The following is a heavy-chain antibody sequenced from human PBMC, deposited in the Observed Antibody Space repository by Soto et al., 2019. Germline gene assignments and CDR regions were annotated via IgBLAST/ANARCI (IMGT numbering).Heavy chain of an antibody. V-gene: IGHV1-8*01. CDR1: GYTFTSYD. CDR3: ARRGPIAAPGPCFDY. J-gene: IGHJ4*02. D-gene: IGHD6-13*01. Sequence: QVQLVQSGAEVKKPGASVKVSCKASGYTFTSYDINWVRQATGQGLEWMGWMNPNSGNTGYAQKFQGRVTMTRNTSISTAYRELSSFRSADTAVYYCARRGPIAAPGPCFDYWGQGTLVTVSS. CDR2: MNPNSGNT.